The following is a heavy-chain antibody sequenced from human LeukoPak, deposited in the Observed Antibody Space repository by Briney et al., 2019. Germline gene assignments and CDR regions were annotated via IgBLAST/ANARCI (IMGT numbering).Heavy chain of an antibody. CDR3: ARVPRAYCGGDCAYYFDY. CDR1: GFTFSSYA. J-gene: IGHJ4*02. V-gene: IGHV3-21*01. CDR2: ISSSSSYI. D-gene: IGHD2-21*02. Sequence: GGSLRLSCAASGFTFSSYAMSWVRQAPGKGLEWVSSISSSSSYIYYADSVKGRFTISRDNAKNSLYLQMNSLRAEDTAVYYCARVPRAYCGGDCAYYFDYWGQGTLVTVSS.